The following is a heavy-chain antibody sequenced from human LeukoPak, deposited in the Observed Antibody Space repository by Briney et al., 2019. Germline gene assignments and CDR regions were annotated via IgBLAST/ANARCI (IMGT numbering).Heavy chain of an antibody. J-gene: IGHJ4*02. CDR3: AREGGYNSGDFDY. V-gene: IGHV3-74*01. CDR2: INADGSTT. D-gene: IGHD5-24*01. Sequence: GGSLRLSCAASGSGFTFNNYWMHWVRQAPGKGLVWVSRINADGSTTSYADSVRGRFTISRDNAKNSLYLQMNSLRAEDTAVYYCAREGGYNSGDFDYWGQGTLVTVSS. CDR1: GSGFTFNNYW.